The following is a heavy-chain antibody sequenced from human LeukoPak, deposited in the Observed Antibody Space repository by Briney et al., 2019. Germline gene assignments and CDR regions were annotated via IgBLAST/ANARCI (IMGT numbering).Heavy chain of an antibody. Sequence: SETLSLTCTVSGGSISSGGYYWSWIRQPPGKGLEWIGYIYYSGSTYYNPSLKSRVTISVDTSKNQFSLKLSSVTAADTAVYYCARVGDGDYYFDYWGQGTLVTVSS. D-gene: IGHD4-17*01. CDR1: GGSISSGGYY. J-gene: IGHJ4*02. CDR2: IYYSGST. V-gene: IGHV4-30-4*08. CDR3: ARVGDGDYYFDY.